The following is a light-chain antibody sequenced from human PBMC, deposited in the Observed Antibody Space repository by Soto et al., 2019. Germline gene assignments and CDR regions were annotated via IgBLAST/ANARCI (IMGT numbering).Light chain of an antibody. CDR1: QSVSIY. CDR2: DTS. CDR3: QQRSNWPIIT. V-gene: IGKV3-11*01. Sequence: EIVLTQSPATLSLSPGERATLSCRASQSVSIYLAWYQQKPGQAPRLLISDTSNRATGIPARFSGSGSGTDFTLTISSLEPEDFAVYYCQQRSNWPIITFGQGTRLEIK. J-gene: IGKJ5*01.